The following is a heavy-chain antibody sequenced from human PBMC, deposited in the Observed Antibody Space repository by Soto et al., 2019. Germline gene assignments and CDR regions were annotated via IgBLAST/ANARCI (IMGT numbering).Heavy chain of an antibody. CDR2: INAGNGNT. D-gene: IGHD2-21*01. CDR1: GYTFTSYA. Sequence: QVQLVQSGAEEKKPGASVKVSCKASGYTFTSYAMHXXXXXXXXXLEWMGWINAGNGNTKYSQKFQGRVTITRDTXXXXXXXXXXXXXXXXXXXXXXXXXXXXXXIDDYWGQGTLVTVSS. CDR3: XXXXXXXXIDDY. J-gene: IGHJ4*02. V-gene: IGHV1-3*05.